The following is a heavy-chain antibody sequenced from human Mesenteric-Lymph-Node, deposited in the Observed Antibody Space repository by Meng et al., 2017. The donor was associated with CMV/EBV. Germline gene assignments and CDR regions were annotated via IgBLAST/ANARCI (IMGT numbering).Heavy chain of an antibody. Sequence: GGSLRLSCKGSGYSFTTYWIGWVRQMPGKGLEWMGIIYPGDSDTRYSPSFQGQVTISADKSISTAFLQWRSLKASDTAVYYCARQYCPNSRCSHEYDYWGQGTLVTVSS. CDR3: ARQYCPNSRCSHEYDY. J-gene: IGHJ4*02. CDR2: IYPGDSDT. D-gene: IGHD2-8*01. CDR1: GYSFTTYW. V-gene: IGHV5-51*01.